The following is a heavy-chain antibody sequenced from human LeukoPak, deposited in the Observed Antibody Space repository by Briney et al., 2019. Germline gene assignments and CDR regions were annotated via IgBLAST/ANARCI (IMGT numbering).Heavy chain of an antibody. CDR2: MNEDGSAK. V-gene: IGHV3-7*04. D-gene: IGHD1-1*01. Sequence: GGSLRLSCAASGFTFSSYWMTWVRQAPGKGLECVANMNEDGSAKFYVDSGKGRFMISRDNAKNSLYLQMNSLRAEDTAVYYCARDVNGFDIWGQGTLVTVSS. J-gene: IGHJ3*02. CDR1: GFTFSSYW. CDR3: ARDVNGFDI.